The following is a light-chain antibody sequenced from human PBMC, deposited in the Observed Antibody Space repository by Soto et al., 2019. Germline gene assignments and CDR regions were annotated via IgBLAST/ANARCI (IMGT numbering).Light chain of an antibody. CDR2: DTS. V-gene: IGLV7-46*01. CDR3: LLSYSGARPYVV. Sequence: QAVVTQEPSLTVSPGGTVTLNCGSSTGAVTSGHYPYWFQQKPGQAPKTLIYDTSNKHSWTPARFSGSLLGGKAALTLSGAQLEDEAEYYCLLSYSGARPYVVFGGGTKLTVL. J-gene: IGLJ2*01. CDR1: TGAVTSGHY.